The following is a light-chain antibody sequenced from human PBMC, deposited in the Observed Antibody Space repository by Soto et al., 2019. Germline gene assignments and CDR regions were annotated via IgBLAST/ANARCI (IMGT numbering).Light chain of an antibody. V-gene: IGKV3-15*01. CDR3: QQYNNWLRT. J-gene: IGKJ4*01. Sequence: EIVMTQSPATLSVSPGERATLSCRASQSVTSSLAWYQQKPGQAPRLLIYGASTRATGIPDRFSGSGSGTEFTRTISSLQSEDFAVYYCQQYNNWLRTFGGGTKVEIK. CDR1: QSVTSS. CDR2: GAS.